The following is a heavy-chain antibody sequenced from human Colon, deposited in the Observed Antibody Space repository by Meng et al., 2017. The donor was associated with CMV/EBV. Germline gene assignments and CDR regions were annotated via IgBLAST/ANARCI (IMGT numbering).Heavy chain of an antibody. J-gene: IGHJ4*02. CDR1: GAPISNFF. CDR2: IQSDGNT. Sequence: QLQESGPGLVRLSETLSLTCSSSGAPISNFFWSWIRQSAGMRLEWIGRIQSDGNTYYNPSLKSRVTVSQDTSKNQISLRLRSVTAADTAVYYCATGSGDFDHWGQGTLVTVSS. D-gene: IGHD1-26*01. CDR3: ATGSGDFDH. V-gene: IGHV4-4*07.